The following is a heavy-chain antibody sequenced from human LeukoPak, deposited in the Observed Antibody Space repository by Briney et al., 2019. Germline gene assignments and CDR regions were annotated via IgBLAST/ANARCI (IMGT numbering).Heavy chain of an antibody. Sequence: ASVKVSCKASGYTLTSYGISWVRQAPGQGLEWMGWISAYNGNTRYAQKLQGRVTMTTDSSTSTAYMELRSLRSDDTAVYYCARGPIIDIVVIPAAADYYHMDVWGKGTMVTVSS. CDR1: GYTLTSYG. CDR3: ARGPIIDIVVIPAAADYYHMDV. J-gene: IGHJ6*03. V-gene: IGHV1-18*01. D-gene: IGHD2-2*01. CDR2: ISAYNGNT.